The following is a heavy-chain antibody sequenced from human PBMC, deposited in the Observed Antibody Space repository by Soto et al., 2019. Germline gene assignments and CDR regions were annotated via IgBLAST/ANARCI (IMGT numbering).Heavy chain of an antibody. J-gene: IGHJ6*02. V-gene: IGHV1-46*01. Sequence: SVKVSCKASGYTFTSYYMHWVRQAPGQGLEWMGIINPSGGSTSYAQKFQGRVTMTRDTSTSTVYMELSSLRSEDTAVYYCARDHDYDYVWGSYHGYYYYYGMDVWGQGTTVTVSS. CDR3: ARDHDYDYVWGSYHGYYYYYGMDV. D-gene: IGHD3-16*02. CDR2: INPSGGST. CDR1: GYTFTSYY.